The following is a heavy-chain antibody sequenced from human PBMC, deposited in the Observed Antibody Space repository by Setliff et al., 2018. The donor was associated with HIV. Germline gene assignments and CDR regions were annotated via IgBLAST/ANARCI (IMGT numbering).Heavy chain of an antibody. CDR3: ARAKIGPAGDRTYYYGMDV. CDR1: GFFFSDHY. J-gene: IGHJ6*02. Sequence: GGSLRLSCAVSGFFFSDHYMSWIRQAPGKGLEWVSYISFSGNTIYYRDSVRGRFTIARDNARNPLYLQMNSLKADDTAVYYCARAKIGPAGDRTYYYGMDVWGQGTTVTVSS. D-gene: IGHD4-17*01. CDR2: ISFSGNTI. V-gene: IGHV3-11*01.